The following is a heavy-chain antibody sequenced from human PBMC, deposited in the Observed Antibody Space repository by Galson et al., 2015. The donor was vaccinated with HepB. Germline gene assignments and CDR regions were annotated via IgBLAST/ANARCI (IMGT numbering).Heavy chain of an antibody. CDR3: ARDRGTDASDI. CDR1: GFTVRSPY. J-gene: IGHJ3*02. CDR2: IYSGGST. Sequence: SLRLSCAASGFTVRSPYMTWVRQAPGKGLECVSVIYSGGSTFYADSVKGRFTIARDNLKNTVYLQRNSRRVEDTAVYYCARDRGTDASDIWGQGTMVTVSS. V-gene: IGHV3-53*01. D-gene: IGHD3-10*01.